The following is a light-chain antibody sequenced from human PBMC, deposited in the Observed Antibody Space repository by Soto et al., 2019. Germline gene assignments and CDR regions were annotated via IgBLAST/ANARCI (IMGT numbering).Light chain of an antibody. V-gene: IGLV1-40*01. CDR2: SSY. CDR1: SSNIGAGYD. J-gene: IGLJ1*01. CDR3: QSYDSSLSAYV. Sequence: QSVLTQPPSVSGAPGQRVTISCTGSSSNIGAGYDVHWFQQFPGTAPKPLIYSSYNRPSGVPDRFSGSKSGTSASLAITGLQAEDEADFYCQSYDSSLSAYVFGTGTKVTVL.